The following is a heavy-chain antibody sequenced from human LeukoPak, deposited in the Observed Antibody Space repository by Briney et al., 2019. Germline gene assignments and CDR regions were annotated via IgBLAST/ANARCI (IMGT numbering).Heavy chain of an antibody. CDR1: GYTFTSYD. Sequence: ASVKVSCKASGYTFTSYDINWVRQATGQGLEWMGWVNPNSGNTGYAQKFQGRVTMTRNTSISTAYMELSSLRSEDTAVYYCARAGVLNYDFWSGYYSYNWFDPWGQGTLVTVSS. CDR3: ARAGVLNYDFWSGYYSYNWFDP. V-gene: IGHV1-8*01. D-gene: IGHD3-3*01. CDR2: VNPNSGNT. J-gene: IGHJ5*02.